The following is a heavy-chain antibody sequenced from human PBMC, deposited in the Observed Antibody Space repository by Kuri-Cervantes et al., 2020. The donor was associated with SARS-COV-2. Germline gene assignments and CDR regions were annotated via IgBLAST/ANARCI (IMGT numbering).Heavy chain of an antibody. D-gene: IGHD1-26*01. CDR2: IHHSGSS. CDR3: ARVGAVGTDYYFDQ. Sequence: SETLSLTCTVFGASINNYYWSWIRQPPGKGLEWIAYIHHSGSSNYNSSLKSRVTMSVDTSKSQLSLKPNSVTAADTAVYYCARVGAVGTDYYFDQWGQGTLVTVSS. J-gene: IGHJ4*02. V-gene: IGHV4-59*01. CDR1: GASINNYY.